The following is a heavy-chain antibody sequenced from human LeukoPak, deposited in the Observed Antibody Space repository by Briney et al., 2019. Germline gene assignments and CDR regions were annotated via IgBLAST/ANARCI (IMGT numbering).Heavy chain of an antibody. CDR3: ARVGQWLVQERGASDY. J-gene: IGHJ4*02. Sequence: GASVKVTCKASGYTFTSYGISWVRQAPGQGLEWMGWISAYNGNTNYAQKLQGRVTMTTDTSTSTAYMELRSLRSDDTAVYYCARVGQWLVQERGASDYWGQGTPVTVSS. CDR2: ISAYNGNT. D-gene: IGHD6-19*01. CDR1: GYTFTSYG. V-gene: IGHV1-18*04.